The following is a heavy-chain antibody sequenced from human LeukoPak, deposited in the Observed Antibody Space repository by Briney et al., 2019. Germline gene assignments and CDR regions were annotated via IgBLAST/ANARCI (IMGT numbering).Heavy chain of an antibody. CDR2: IFHSGSP. V-gene: IGHV4-38-2*02. Sequence: SETLSLTCTVSGYSISSGYYWGWIRQPPGKGLEWVGSIFHSGSPYYNPSLKSRVTISVDTSKNQFSLKLSSVTAADTAVYYCARVPSSVAGPPLQDWGQGTLVTVSS. CDR3: ARVPSSVAGPPLQD. J-gene: IGHJ4*02. CDR1: GYSISSGYY. D-gene: IGHD6-19*01.